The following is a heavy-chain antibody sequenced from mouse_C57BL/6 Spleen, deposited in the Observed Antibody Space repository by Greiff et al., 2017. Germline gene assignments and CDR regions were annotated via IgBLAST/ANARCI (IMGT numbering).Heavy chain of an antibody. CDR2: IYPGSGST. D-gene: IGHD2-5*01. CDR3: ERAYSNYDLYYFDY. Sequence: QVHLQQPGAELVKPGASVKMSCKASGYTFTSYWITWVKQRPGQGLEWIGDIYPGSGSTNYNEKFKSKAALTVDTSSSTAYMQLSSLTSEDSAVYYCERAYSNYDLYYFDYWGQGTTLTVSS. J-gene: IGHJ2*01. V-gene: IGHV1-55*01. CDR1: GYTFTSYW.